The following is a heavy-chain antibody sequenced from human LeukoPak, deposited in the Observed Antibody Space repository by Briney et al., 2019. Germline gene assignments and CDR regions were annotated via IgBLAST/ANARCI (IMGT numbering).Heavy chain of an antibody. V-gene: IGHV4-34*01. CDR2: INHSGST. Sequence: SETLSPTCAVYGGSFSGYYWSWIRQPPGKGLEWIGEINHSGSTNYNPSLKSRVTISVDTSKNQFSLKLSSVTAADTAVYYCATPYYDFWSGYSSWGQGTLVTVSS. CDR3: ATPYYDFWSGYSS. CDR1: GGSFSGYY. J-gene: IGHJ4*02. D-gene: IGHD3-3*01.